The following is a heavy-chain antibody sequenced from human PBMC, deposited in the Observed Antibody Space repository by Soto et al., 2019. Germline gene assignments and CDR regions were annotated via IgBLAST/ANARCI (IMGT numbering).Heavy chain of an antibody. J-gene: IGHJ6*02. CDR1: GYSFTSYW. Sequence: GESLKISCKGSGYSFTSYWIGWVRQMPGKGLEWMGIIYPGDSDTRYSPSFQGQVTISADKSISTAYLQWSSLKASDTAMYYCARHMSGWGSYYYYGMDVWGQGTTVTVSS. V-gene: IGHV5-51*01. CDR3: ARHMSGWGSYYYYGMDV. D-gene: IGHD3-16*01. CDR2: IYPGDSDT.